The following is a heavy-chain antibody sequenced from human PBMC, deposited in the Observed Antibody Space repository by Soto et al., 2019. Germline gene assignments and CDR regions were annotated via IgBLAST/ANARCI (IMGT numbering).Heavy chain of an antibody. Sequence: ASVKVSCKASGYTFTGYYMHWVRQAPGQGFEWMGWINPNSGGTNYAQKFQGRVTMTRDTSISTAYMELSRLRSDDTAVYYCAIEEYSSSSSWFDPWGQGTLVTVSS. D-gene: IGHD6-6*01. J-gene: IGHJ5*02. CDR2: INPNSGGT. V-gene: IGHV1-2*02. CDR3: AIEEYSSSSSWFDP. CDR1: GYTFTGYY.